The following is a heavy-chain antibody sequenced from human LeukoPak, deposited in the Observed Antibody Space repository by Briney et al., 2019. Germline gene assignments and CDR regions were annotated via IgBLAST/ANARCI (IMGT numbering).Heavy chain of an antibody. Sequence: PSETLSLTCSVSGDSINSNYWSWMRQPPGKGLEWIGYIYYGESTNYNPSLKSRVSMSVDTSKNQFSLNLSSVTAADTAVYHCARLLAGCPGGRCRAHFDYWGQGTLVTVSS. J-gene: IGHJ4*02. CDR3: ARLLAGCPGGRCRAHFDY. CDR1: GDSINSNY. V-gene: IGHV4-59*01. CDR2: IYYGEST. D-gene: IGHD2-15*01.